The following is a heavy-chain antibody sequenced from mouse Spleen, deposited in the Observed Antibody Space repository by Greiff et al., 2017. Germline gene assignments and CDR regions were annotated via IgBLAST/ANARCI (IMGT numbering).Heavy chain of an antibody. CDR1: GYTFTSYW. V-gene: IGHV1-69*01. CDR2: IDPSDSYT. D-gene: IGHD2-14*01. CDR3: ARVGYDGASAY. Sequence: VQLQQPGAELVMPGASVKLSCKASGYTFTSYWMHWVKQRPGQGLEWIGEIDPSDSYTNYNQKFKGKATLTVDKSSSTAYMQLSSLTSEDSAVYYCARVGYDGASAYWGQGTLVTVSA. J-gene: IGHJ3*01.